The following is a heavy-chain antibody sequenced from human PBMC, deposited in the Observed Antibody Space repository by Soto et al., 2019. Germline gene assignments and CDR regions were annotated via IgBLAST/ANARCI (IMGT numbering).Heavy chain of an antibody. V-gene: IGHV4-4*07. D-gene: IGHD3-22*01. CDR3: GRVGPWVPYHYDSSPYTFENWFDP. CDR2: IYPSGSS. Sequence: SETLSLTCTVSGGSISGHAWICVRQPAWRGLEWIGRIYPSGSSSYNPSLRSRVTLPIDMTNNHVSLILNSVTAADTAVYYCGRVGPWVPYHYDSSPYTFENWFDPWGQATLVTVSS. CDR1: GGSISGHA. J-gene: IGHJ5*02.